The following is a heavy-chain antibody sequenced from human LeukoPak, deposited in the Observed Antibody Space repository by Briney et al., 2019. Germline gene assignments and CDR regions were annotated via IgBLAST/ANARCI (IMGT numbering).Heavy chain of an antibody. Sequence: GGSLRLSCAASGFTFSDYEMNWVRQAPGKGLEWLSYIGGSGSPIHYADSVKGRFTISRDNAENSLYLQMNSLRAEDSAVYYCARDGTPHYTTGWVFFDYWGQGTLVTVSS. CDR3: ARDGTPHYTTGWVFFDY. CDR1: GFTFSDYE. J-gene: IGHJ4*02. CDR2: IGGSGSPI. D-gene: IGHD6-25*01. V-gene: IGHV3-48*03.